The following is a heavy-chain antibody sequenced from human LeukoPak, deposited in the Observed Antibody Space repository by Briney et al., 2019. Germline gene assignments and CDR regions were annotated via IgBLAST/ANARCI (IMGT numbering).Heavy chain of an antibody. CDR1: GGTFSSYA. D-gene: IGHD3-10*02. V-gene: IGHV1-69*06. CDR2: IIPIFGTA. Sequence: GASVKVSCKASGGTFSSYAISWVRQAPGQGLEWMGGIIPIFGTANYAQKVQGRVTITADKSTSTAYMELSSLRSEDTAVYYCARGPGRHVRGVIEEDYWGQGTLVTVPS. CDR3: ARGPGRHVRGVIEEDY. J-gene: IGHJ4*02.